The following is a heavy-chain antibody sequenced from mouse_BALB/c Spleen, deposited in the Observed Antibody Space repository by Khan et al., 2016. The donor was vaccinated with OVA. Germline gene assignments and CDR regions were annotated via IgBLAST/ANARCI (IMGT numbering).Heavy chain of an antibody. J-gene: IGHJ3*01. D-gene: IGHD2-10*01. Sequence: VQLQESGAELARPGASVKMSCKASGYTFTSYTMHWVKQRPGQGLEWIGYINPSNSYTNYNQKFKDKATLTADKSSSTAYMQLSSLTSEDSAVYYCASAGPYYGNYGAWFAYWGQGTLVTVSA. CDR3: ASAGPYYGNYGAWFAY. V-gene: IGHV1-4*01. CDR1: GYTFTSYT. CDR2: INPSNSYT.